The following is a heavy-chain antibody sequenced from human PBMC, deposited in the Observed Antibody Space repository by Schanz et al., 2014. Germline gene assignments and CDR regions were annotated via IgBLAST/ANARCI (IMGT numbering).Heavy chain of an antibody. D-gene: IGHD3-10*01. CDR3: ARWFLIRGVILDS. V-gene: IGHV3-23*04. Sequence: VRLVESGGGVVQPGRSLRLSCAASGFTFSTYAMAWVRQAPGKGLEWVSSINTGGDSTYYADSVKGRFTISRDNSRDTVYLQMNSLRADDTAMYYCARWFLIRGVILDSWGQGTLVTVSS. J-gene: IGHJ4*02. CDR1: GFTFSTYA. CDR2: INTGGDST.